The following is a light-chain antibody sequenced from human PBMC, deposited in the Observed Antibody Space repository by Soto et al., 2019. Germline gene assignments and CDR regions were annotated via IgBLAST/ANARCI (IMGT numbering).Light chain of an antibody. CDR2: DAS. J-gene: IGKJ1*01. V-gene: IGKV1-12*01. CDR1: QVIANY. CDR3: QQANIFPLA. Sequence: DIQMTQSPSSVSASVGDRVTITCRASQVIANYLVWYQQKPGKAPKLLIHDASSLHSGVPSRFSGSGSGTDFTLTITSLQPEDFATYYCQQANIFPLAFGQGTKVEI.